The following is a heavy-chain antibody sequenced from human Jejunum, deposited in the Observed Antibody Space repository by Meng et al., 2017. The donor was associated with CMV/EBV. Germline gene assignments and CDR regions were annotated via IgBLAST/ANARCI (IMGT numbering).Heavy chain of an antibody. CDR3: ARQKCGGDCDMDV. Sequence: SGFSFSSYWMNWVRQVPGKGLEWVANIKQDGSERYYVESVKGRFTISRNNAENSLFLQMDGLRAEDTAVYYCARQKCGGDCDMDVWCQGTTVTVSS. J-gene: IGHJ6*02. V-gene: IGHV3-7*01. D-gene: IGHD2-21*01. CDR1: GFSFSSYW. CDR2: IKQDGSER.